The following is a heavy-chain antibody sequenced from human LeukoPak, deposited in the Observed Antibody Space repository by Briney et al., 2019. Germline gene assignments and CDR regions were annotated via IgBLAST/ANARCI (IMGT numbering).Heavy chain of an antibody. D-gene: IGHD2-2*01. CDR3: ARILGGCIGTTCYAVPPDY. CDR1: EYTFSSNG. Sequence: PGRSLRLSCAASEYTFSSNGMHWVRQAPGKGLEWVAVIWFEGSRTYYADSVKGRFTISRDNSENILYLQMNSLRAEDTALYFCARILGGCIGTTCYAVPPDYWGQGTQVTVSS. J-gene: IGHJ4*02. CDR2: IWFEGSRT. V-gene: IGHV3-33*01.